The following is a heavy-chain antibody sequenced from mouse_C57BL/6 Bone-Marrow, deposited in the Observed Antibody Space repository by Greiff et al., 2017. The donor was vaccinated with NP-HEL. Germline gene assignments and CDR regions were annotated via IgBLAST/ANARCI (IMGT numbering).Heavy chain of an antibody. Sequence: EVKLQESGGGLVKPGGSLKLSCAASGFTFSSYAMSWVRQTPEKRLEWVATISDGGSYTYYPDNVKGRFTISRDNAKNNLYLQMSHLKSEDTAMYYCARPYDCYFDYWGQGTTLTVSS. CDR2: ISDGGSYT. J-gene: IGHJ2*01. V-gene: IGHV5-4*03. CDR1: GFTFSSYA. D-gene: IGHD2-4*01. CDR3: ARPYDCYFDY.